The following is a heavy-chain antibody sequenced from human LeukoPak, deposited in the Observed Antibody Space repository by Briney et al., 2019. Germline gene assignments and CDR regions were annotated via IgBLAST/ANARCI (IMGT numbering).Heavy chain of an antibody. Sequence: GGSLRLSCEASGLSFGDYTMHWVRQAPGKGLEWVSLISRNGAATKYADSVRGRFTISRDNSENSLYLLMSSLRAEDTAFYYCAKVETSGSSYGELHYFDSWGQGTLVTVSS. CDR1: GLSFGDYT. D-gene: IGHD1-26*01. J-gene: IGHJ4*02. V-gene: IGHV3-43*01. CDR3: AKVETSGSSYGELHYFDS. CDR2: ISRNGAAT.